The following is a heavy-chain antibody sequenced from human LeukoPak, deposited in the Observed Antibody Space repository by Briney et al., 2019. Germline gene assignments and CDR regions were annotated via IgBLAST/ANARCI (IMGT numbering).Heavy chain of an antibody. J-gene: IGHJ4*02. CDR2: IYPGDSDT. D-gene: IGHD5-24*01. V-gene: IGHV5-51*01. CDR1: GYSFTSYW. CDR3: ARSCRDGYRDFDY. Sequence: GESLKVSCKGSGYSFTSYWIGWVSQMPGKGLEWMGIIYPGDSDTRYSPSFQGQVTISADKSISTAYLQWSSLKASDTAMYYCARSCRDGYRDFDYWGQGTLVTVSS.